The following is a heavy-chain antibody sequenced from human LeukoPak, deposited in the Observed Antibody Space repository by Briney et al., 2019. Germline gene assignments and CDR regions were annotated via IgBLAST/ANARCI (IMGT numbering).Heavy chain of an antibody. V-gene: IGHV1-2*06. CDR2: INPNSGGT. Sequence: ASVKVSCKASGYTFTGYYMHWVRQAPGQGLEWMGRINPNSGGTNYAQKFQGRVTMTRDTSISTAYMELSRLRSEDTAVYYCARASRNYYDSSGYYLASDYWGQGTLVTVSS. J-gene: IGHJ4*02. CDR3: ARASRNYYDSSGYYLASDY. CDR1: GYTFTGYY. D-gene: IGHD3-22*01.